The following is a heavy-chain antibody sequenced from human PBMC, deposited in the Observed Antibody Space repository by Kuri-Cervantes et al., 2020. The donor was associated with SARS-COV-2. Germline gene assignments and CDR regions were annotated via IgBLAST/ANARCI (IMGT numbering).Heavy chain of an antibody. CDR1: GGTFSSYA. Sequence: ASVKVSCKASGGTFSSYAISWVRQAPGQGLEWVGWISANNGNRIYGANFQGRVTMTTDTSTTTAYMELRSLTSDDTAVYYCAIEGSTSDYNWLDPWGQGTLVTVSS. CDR3: AIEGSTSDYNWLDP. CDR2: ISANNGNR. D-gene: IGHD3-10*01. J-gene: IGHJ5*02. V-gene: IGHV1-18*01.